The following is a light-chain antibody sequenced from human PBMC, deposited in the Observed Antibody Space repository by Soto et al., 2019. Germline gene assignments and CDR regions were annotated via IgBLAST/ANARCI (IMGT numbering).Light chain of an antibody. Sequence: QSVLTQPPSASGTPGQRGTISCSGSSSNIGSNTVNWYQPLPGTAPKLLIYRNDQRPSGVSYRFSGSTSGTSASLAISGLQSEIEADYFCAAWHDSLNGWVFGGGTKLTVL. V-gene: IGLV1-44*01. CDR3: AAWHDSLNGWV. J-gene: IGLJ3*02. CDR1: SSNIGSNT. CDR2: RND.